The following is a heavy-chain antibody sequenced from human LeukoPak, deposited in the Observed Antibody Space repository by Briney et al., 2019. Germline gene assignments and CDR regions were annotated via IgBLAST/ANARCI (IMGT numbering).Heavy chain of an antibody. Sequence: SETLSLTCAVYGGSFSGYYWSWIRQPPGKGLEWIGEINHSGSTNYNPSLKSRVTISVDTSKNQFSLKLSSVTAADTAVYYCARVRGIAAARGWFDPWGQGTLVTVSS. J-gene: IGHJ5*02. CDR3: ARVRGIAAARGWFDP. D-gene: IGHD6-13*01. CDR1: GGSFSGYY. V-gene: IGHV4-34*01. CDR2: INHSGST.